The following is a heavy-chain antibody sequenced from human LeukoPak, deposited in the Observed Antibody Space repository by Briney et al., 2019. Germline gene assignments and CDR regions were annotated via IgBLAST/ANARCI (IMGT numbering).Heavy chain of an antibody. CDR3: AAQYSGYVRLDY. D-gene: IGHD5-12*01. CDR2: ISHSGST. V-gene: IGHV4-34*01. CDR1: GXSFSGYY. Sequence: SETLSLTCAVYGXSFSGYYWSWIRQPPGKGLEWIGEISHSGSTNYNPSLKSRVTISVDTSKNQFSLKLSSVTAADTAVYYCAAQYSGYVRLDYWGQGTLVTVSS. J-gene: IGHJ4*02.